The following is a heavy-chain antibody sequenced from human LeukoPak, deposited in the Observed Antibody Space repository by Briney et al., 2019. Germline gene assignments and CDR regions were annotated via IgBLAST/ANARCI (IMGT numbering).Heavy chain of an antibody. Sequence: PGGSLRLSYAASGFTFSNHGMNWVRQAPGKGLEWLSGISPRGGGTYYADSVKGRFTISRDDSKSTLSLQMNSLRVEDTAVYYCARDLAWGAFDYWGQGTLVSVSS. J-gene: IGHJ4*02. CDR2: ISPRGGGT. D-gene: IGHD7-27*01. CDR1: GFTFSNHG. CDR3: ARDLAWGAFDY. V-gene: IGHV3-23*01.